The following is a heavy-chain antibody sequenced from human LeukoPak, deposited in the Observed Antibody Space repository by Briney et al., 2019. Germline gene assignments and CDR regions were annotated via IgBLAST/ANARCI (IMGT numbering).Heavy chain of an antibody. J-gene: IGHJ4*02. D-gene: IGHD3-3*01. CDR2: ISYDGSNK. Sequence: SGGSLRLSCAASGFTFSSYAMHWVRQAPGKGLEWVAVISYDGSNKYYADSVKGRFTISRDNSKNTLYLQMNSLRAEDTAVYYCARDISGYYSVDYWGQGTLVTVSS. CDR1: GFTFSSYA. V-gene: IGHV3-30-3*01. CDR3: ARDISGYYSVDY.